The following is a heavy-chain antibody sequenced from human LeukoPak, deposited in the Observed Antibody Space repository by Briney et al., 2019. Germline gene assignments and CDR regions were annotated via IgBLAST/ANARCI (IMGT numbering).Heavy chain of an antibody. CDR3: TAGIGTN. Sequence: GGSLRLSCAASGFTFSSYAMHWVRQAPGKGLEWVAVISYDGSNKYYADSVKGRFTISRDNPKNTLYLQMNSLRAEDTAVYYCTAGIGTNWGQGTLVTVSS. J-gene: IGHJ4*02. CDR2: ISYDGSNK. CDR1: GFTFSSYA. D-gene: IGHD6-13*01. V-gene: IGHV3-30-3*01.